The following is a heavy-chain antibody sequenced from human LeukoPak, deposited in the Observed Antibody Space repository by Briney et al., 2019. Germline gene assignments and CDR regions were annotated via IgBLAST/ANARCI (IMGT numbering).Heavy chain of an antibody. CDR1: GGSISSSSYY. Sequence: SETLSLTCTVSGGSISSSSYYWGWIRQPPGKGLEWIGEINHSGSTNYNPSLKSRVTISVDTSKNQFSLKLSSVTAADTAVYYCAGDYDSSGYYWSFGYWGQGALVTVSS. CDR3: AGDYDSSGYYWSFGY. CDR2: INHSGST. D-gene: IGHD3-22*01. V-gene: IGHV4-39*07. J-gene: IGHJ4*02.